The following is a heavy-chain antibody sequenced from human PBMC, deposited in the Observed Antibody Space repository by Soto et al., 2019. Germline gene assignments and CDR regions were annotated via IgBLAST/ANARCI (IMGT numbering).Heavy chain of an antibody. D-gene: IGHD2-21*02. Sequence: GGSLRLSCAASGFTFSSDWMHWVRQAPGKGLVWVSRINTDGSDTSYADSVKGRFTISRDNSKNTLYLQMNSLRAVDTAVYYCARLHCSGDDCFSQIDYWGQGALVTVSS. V-gene: IGHV3-74*01. J-gene: IGHJ4*02. CDR2: INTDGSDT. CDR1: GFTFSSDW. CDR3: ARLHCSGDDCFSQIDY.